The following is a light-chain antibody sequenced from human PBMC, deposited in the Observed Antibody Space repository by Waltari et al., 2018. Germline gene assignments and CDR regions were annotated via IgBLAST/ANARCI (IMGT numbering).Light chain of an antibody. Sequence: QSALTQPASVSGTPGQSITIPCTGTTSEFGSYDLFSWYLQHPGQAPKLLLCEVFKRPPDISRRFSGSKSGSTASLTISGLQPEDEADYYCCSYAGRGTYVFGSGTKVTVL. CDR1: TSEFGSYDL. CDR2: EVF. V-gene: IGLV2-23*02. CDR3: CSYAGRGTYV. J-gene: IGLJ1*01.